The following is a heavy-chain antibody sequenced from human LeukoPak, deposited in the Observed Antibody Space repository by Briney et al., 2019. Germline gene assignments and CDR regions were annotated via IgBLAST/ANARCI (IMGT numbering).Heavy chain of an antibody. CDR2: IYYSGST. CDR1: GGSISSGDYY. J-gene: IGHJ4*02. Sequence: SETLSLTCTVSGGSISSGDYYWSWIRQPPGKGLEWIGYIYYSGSTSYNPSLKSRVTISVDTSKNQFSLKLSSVTAADTAVYYCARDLLNEGNHLDYWGQGTLVTVSS. D-gene: IGHD4-23*01. V-gene: IGHV4-30-4*01. CDR3: ARDLLNEGNHLDY.